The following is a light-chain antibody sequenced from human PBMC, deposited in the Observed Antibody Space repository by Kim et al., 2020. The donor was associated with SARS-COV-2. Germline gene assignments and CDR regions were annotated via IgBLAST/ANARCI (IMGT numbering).Light chain of an antibody. Sequence: GKRATISCYGSSPNIGGTCVNWYQRLPGTDPKLLIYSNDQRPSGVPDRFSGSKSGTSASLAISGLQSEDEADYYCAAWDASLNGYVFGTGTKVTVL. V-gene: IGLV1-44*01. J-gene: IGLJ1*01. CDR3: AAWDASLNGYV. CDR1: SPNIGGTC. CDR2: SND.